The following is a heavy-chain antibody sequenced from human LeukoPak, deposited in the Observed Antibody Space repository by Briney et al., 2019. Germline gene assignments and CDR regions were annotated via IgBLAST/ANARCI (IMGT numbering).Heavy chain of an antibody. D-gene: IGHD2/OR15-2a*01. Sequence: GGSLRLSCAASGFTFSNAWLSWVRQAPGKGLEWVGRIKNGGATDYAAPVEGRFTISRDDSKATLYLQMNSLKTEDTAIYYCTTVSHFYLGGQGTLVTVSS. CDR3: TTVSHFYL. V-gene: IGHV3-15*01. CDR2: IKNGGAT. J-gene: IGHJ4*02. CDR1: GFTFSNAW.